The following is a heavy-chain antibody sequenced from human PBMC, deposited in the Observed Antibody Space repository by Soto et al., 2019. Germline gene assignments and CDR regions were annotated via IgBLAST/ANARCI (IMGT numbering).Heavy chain of an antibody. D-gene: IGHD1-26*01. V-gene: IGHV3-23*01. CDR2: MGGSNDDT. CDR1: GFTFSIFA. CDR3: AKYRVNHTPVWEPFDI. Sequence: EVQLLESGGGLVQPGGSLRLSCAASGFTFSIFAMSWVRQAPGKGLEWVSGMGGSNDDTYYADSVKGRFTISRNNCNNTLCQKKNSLEAEDTAVYYGAKYRVNHTPVWEPFDIGGKGTMVTPSS. J-gene: IGHJ3*02.